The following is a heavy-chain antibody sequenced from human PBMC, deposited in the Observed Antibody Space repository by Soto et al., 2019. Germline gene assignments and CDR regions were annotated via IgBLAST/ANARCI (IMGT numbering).Heavy chain of an antibody. Sequence: PGGSLRLSCAASGFTLSSYEMNWVRQAPGKGLEWVSYISSSGSTIHYADSVKGRLTISRDNAKNSLFLQMNSLRAEDTALYYCARRYCTSTSCLLDYWGQGTLVTVSS. D-gene: IGHD2-2*01. CDR2: ISSSGSTI. V-gene: IGHV3-48*03. CDR1: GFTLSSYE. CDR3: ARRYCTSTSCLLDY. J-gene: IGHJ4*02.